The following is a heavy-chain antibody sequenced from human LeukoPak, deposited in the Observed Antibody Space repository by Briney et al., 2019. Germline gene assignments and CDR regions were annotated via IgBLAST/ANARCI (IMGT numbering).Heavy chain of an antibody. J-gene: IGHJ1*01. CDR3: ARVSRITLIVVVISEYFQH. Sequence: GGSLRLSCEASGFTFSSYWMSWVRQAPGKGLEWVANIKTDGSEKYYVDSVKGRFTISRDNAKNSLYLQMNSLRAEDTAVYYCARVSRITLIVVVISEYFQHWGQGTLVTVSS. V-gene: IGHV3-7*03. D-gene: IGHD3-22*01. CDR2: IKTDGSEK. CDR1: GFTFSSYW.